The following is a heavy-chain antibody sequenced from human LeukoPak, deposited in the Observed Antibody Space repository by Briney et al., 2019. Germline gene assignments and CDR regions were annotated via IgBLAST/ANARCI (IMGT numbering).Heavy chain of an antibody. CDR1: GYSISSGYY. J-gene: IGHJ4*02. CDR3: ARVRSWEEFDY. V-gene: IGHV4-38-2*01. CDR2: IYHSGST. D-gene: IGHD2-15*01. Sequence: SETLSLTCAVSGYSISSGYYWGWIRQPPGKGLEWIGSIYHSGSTHYNPSLKSRVTISVDTSKNQFSLKLSSVTAADTAVYYCARVRSWEEFDYWGQGTLVTVSS.